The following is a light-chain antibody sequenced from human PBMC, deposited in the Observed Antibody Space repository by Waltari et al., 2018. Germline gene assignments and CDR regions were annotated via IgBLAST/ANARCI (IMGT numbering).Light chain of an antibody. V-gene: IGLV2-23*01. CDR2: EAT. Sequence: QSALTQPASVSGSPGQSITISCTGTARDVGGYHLVPWYQQNTGKAPKLVIYEATKRPSGISNRFSGSKSGNTASLTISGLQDEDEATYHCCSYAGSSVWIFGGGTKLTVL. CDR1: ARDVGGYHL. CDR3: CSYAGSSVWI. J-gene: IGLJ2*01.